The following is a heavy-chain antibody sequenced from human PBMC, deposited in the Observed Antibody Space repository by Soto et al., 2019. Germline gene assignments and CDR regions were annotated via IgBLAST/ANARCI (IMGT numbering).Heavy chain of an antibody. Sequence: EVQLVESGGGLIQPGGSLRLSCAASGFTVSSNYMSWVRQAPGKGLEWVSVIYSGGSTYYADSVKGRFTISRDNSKNTLSLKMNSQRAEDTTVYYGARYPTGDTYFDYWGQGTLVTVSS. D-gene: IGHD1-26*01. V-gene: IGHV3-53*01. CDR2: IYSGGST. CDR3: ARYPTGDTYFDY. J-gene: IGHJ4*02. CDR1: GFTVSSNY.